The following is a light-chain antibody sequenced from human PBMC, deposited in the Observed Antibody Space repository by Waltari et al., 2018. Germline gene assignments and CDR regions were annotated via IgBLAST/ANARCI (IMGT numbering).Light chain of an antibody. J-gene: IGKJ1*01. Sequence: DIQMTQSPSSLSASVGDRVTITCRASQSISSYLNWYPQKPGKAPKLLIYAASSLQSGVPSRFSGSGSGTDFTLTISSLKPEDFATDYCQQSYSTPGTFGQGTKVEIK. CDR2: AAS. CDR3: QQSYSTPGT. CDR1: QSISSY. V-gene: IGKV1-39*01.